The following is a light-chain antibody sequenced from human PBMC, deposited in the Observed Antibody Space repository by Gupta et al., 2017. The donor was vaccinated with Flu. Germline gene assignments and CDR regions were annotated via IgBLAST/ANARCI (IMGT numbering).Light chain of an antibody. CDR1: SSDVGTYNY. CDR2: EVS. V-gene: IGLV2-14*01. CDR3: TSYTTSSTYV. J-gene: IGLJ1*01. Sequence: QSALTQPASVSGSPGQSITISCTGTSSDVGTYNYVSWYQQHPGKAPKLMIYEVSNRPSGVSDRFSGSKSVNTASLTISGRQAEDEADYYCTSYTTSSTYVFGTGTKVTVL.